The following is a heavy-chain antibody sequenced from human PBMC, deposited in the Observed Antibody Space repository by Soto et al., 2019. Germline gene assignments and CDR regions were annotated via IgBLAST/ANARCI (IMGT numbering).Heavy chain of an antibody. V-gene: IGHV3-9*01. Sequence: EVQLAESGGGLVQPGRSLRLSCAASGFTFDDYAMHWVRQAPGKGLEWVSGISWNSGSIGYADSVKGRFTISRDNAKNSLYLQMNSLRAEDTALYYCAKDSIAVAALHYMDVWGKGTTVTVSS. D-gene: IGHD6-19*01. CDR2: ISWNSGSI. J-gene: IGHJ6*03. CDR1: GFTFDDYA. CDR3: AKDSIAVAALHYMDV.